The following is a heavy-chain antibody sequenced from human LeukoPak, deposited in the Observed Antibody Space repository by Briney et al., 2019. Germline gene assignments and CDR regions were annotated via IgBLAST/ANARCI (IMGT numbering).Heavy chain of an antibody. CDR2: ISYDGSNK. V-gene: IGHV3-30*03. J-gene: IGHJ4*02. Sequence: PGRSLRLSCAASGFTFSSYGMHWVRQAPGKGLEWVAVISYDGSNKYYADSVKGRFTISRDNSKNTLYLPMNSLRAEDTAVYYCARVSPNTVTTLQYFDYWGQGTLGTVSS. CDR1: GFTFSSYG. D-gene: IGHD4-17*01. CDR3: ARVSPNTVTTLQYFDY.